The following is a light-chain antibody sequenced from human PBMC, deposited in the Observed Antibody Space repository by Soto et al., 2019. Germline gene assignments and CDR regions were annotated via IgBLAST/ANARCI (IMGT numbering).Light chain of an antibody. CDR1: QSISGW. CDR3: QQYVFYRGT. CDR2: DAS. V-gene: IGKV1-5*01. Sequence: DIQMTQSPSALSASEGDRVTITCRASQSISGWLAWFQQKPGKAPKLLIYDASSLESGVPSRFSGSGSGTEFTLTITSLQPDDFATYYCQQYVFYRGTFGQGTKVEIK. J-gene: IGKJ1*01.